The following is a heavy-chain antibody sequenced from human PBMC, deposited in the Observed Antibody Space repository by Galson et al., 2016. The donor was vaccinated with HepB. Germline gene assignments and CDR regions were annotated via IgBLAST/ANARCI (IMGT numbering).Heavy chain of an antibody. J-gene: IGHJ4*02. CDR3: AKRVSSSKYFDY. CDR2: ISSRSSTI. V-gene: IGHV3-11*01. Sequence: SLRLSCATSGFIFGDYAMSWFRQAPGKGLEWISYISSRSSTIYYADSVKGRFTISRDNAKNSLYLQMNSLRADDTAVYYCAKRVSSSKYFDYWGQGTLVTVSS. D-gene: IGHD2-2*01. CDR1: GFIFGDYA.